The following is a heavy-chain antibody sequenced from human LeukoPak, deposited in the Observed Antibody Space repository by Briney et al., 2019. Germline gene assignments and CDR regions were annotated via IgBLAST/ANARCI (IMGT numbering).Heavy chain of an antibody. V-gene: IGHV4-4*07. D-gene: IGHD3-22*01. J-gene: IGHJ4*02. Sequence: SETLSLTCIVSGGSITSYYWSWIRQPAGKGLEWIGRIYNHARINYNPSLKSRVTMSVDTSKNQFSLKLSSVTAADTAVYYCARVSYSPYYYDSSGYYLDYWGQGTLVTVSS. CDR1: GGSITSYY. CDR2: IYNHARI. CDR3: ARVSYSPYYYDSSGYYLDY.